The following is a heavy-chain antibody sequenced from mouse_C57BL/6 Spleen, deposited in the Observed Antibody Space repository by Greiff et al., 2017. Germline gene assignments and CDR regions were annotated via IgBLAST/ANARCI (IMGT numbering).Heavy chain of an antibody. CDR2: IDPSDSYT. Sequence: VQLQQPGAELVKPGASVKLSCKASGYTFTSYWMQWVKQRPGQGLEWIGEIDPSDSYTNYNQKFKGKATLTVDTSSSTAYMQLSSLTSEDSAVYYCASGYGSSYVRAMDYWGQGTSVTVSS. D-gene: IGHD1-1*01. CDR3: ASGYGSSYVRAMDY. J-gene: IGHJ4*01. V-gene: IGHV1-50*01. CDR1: GYTFTSYW.